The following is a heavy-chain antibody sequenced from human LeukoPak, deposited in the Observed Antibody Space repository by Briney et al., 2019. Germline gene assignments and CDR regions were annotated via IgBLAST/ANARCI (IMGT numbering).Heavy chain of an antibody. CDR1: GFTFSSYA. CDR3: ARDGGWFGELLGPYYFDY. CDR2: ISYDGSNK. Sequence: GRSLTLSCAASGFTFSSYAMHWARQAPGKGREWVAVISYDGSNKYYADSVKGRFTISRDNSKNTLYLQMNSLRAEDTAVYYCARDGGWFGELLGPYYFDYWGQGTLVTVSS. J-gene: IGHJ4*02. V-gene: IGHV3-30*04. D-gene: IGHD3-10*01.